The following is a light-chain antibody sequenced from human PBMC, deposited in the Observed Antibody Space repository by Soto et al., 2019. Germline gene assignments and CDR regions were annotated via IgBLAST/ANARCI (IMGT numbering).Light chain of an antibody. CDR3: QQSFT. J-gene: IGKJ3*01. V-gene: IGKV1-5*03. CDR1: QSISSW. Sequence: DIQMTQSPSTLSASVGDRVTITCRASQSISSWLAWYQQKPEKAPKLLIYNASSLDSGVPSRFSGSGSGTEFTLTISSLQPDDFATYYCQQSFTFGPGTKVDIK. CDR2: NAS.